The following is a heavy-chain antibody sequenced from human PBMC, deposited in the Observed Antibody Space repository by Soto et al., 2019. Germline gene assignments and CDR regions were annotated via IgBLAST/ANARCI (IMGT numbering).Heavy chain of an antibody. Sequence: EVQLLESGGGLVQPGGSLRLSCAASGFIFNSYAMSWVRQAPGKALEWVSSIGGSGGRMYYADSVKGLFPISRDNSNTTVYLQTNSLRAEEAAVYYWAKEVVFAFLGWPTFDYWCQGTAVSVSS. CDR3: AKEVVFAFLGWPTFDY. CDR1: GFIFNSYA. D-gene: IGHD3-3*02. J-gene: IGHJ4*02. CDR2: IGGSGGRM. V-gene: IGHV3-23*01.